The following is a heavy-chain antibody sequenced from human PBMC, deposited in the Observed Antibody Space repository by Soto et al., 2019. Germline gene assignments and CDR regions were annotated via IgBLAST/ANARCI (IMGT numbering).Heavy chain of an antibody. V-gene: IGHV4-59*01. CDR1: GGSISSYY. Sequence: QVQLQESGPGLVKPSETLSLTCTVSGGSISSYYWSWIRQPPGKGLEWIGFIFYSGSTSYNPALKSRVTISSDASEYQCSLKPNSVTAADTAVYYCASMIGDPVLSFDSWGQGTLVAVSS. CDR3: ASMIGDPVLSFDS. J-gene: IGHJ5*01. CDR2: IFYSGST. D-gene: IGHD3-10*02.